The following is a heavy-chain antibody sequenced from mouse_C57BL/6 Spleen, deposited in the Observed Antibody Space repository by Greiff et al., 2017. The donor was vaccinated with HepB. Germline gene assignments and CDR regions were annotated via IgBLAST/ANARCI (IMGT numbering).Heavy chain of an antibody. V-gene: IGHV1-19*01. Sequence: VQLQQSGPVLVKPGASVKMSCKASGYTFTDYYMNWVKQSHGKSLEWIGVINPYNGGTSYNQKFKGKATLTVDKSSSTAYMELNSLTSEDSAVYYCARMGGGGPWYFDVWGTGTTVTVSS. CDR2: INPYNGGT. CDR3: ARMGGGGPWYFDV. CDR1: GYTFTDYY. J-gene: IGHJ1*03. D-gene: IGHD4-1*01.